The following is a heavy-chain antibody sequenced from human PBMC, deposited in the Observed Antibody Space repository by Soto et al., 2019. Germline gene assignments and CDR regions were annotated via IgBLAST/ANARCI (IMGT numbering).Heavy chain of an antibody. V-gene: IGHV1-69*12. Sequence: QVQLVQSGAEVEKPGSSVKVSCKASGGTFSRYAISWVRQAPGQGLEWMGGITPMFGTANYAQKFQDRVTITADESTSTVHLELTRLRSEDTAVYYCAQTLGSAVAGPGRFDLWGRGTLVIVSS. J-gene: IGHJ2*01. CDR1: GGTFSRYA. CDR2: ITPMFGTA. CDR3: AQTLGSAVAGPGRFDL. D-gene: IGHD6-19*01.